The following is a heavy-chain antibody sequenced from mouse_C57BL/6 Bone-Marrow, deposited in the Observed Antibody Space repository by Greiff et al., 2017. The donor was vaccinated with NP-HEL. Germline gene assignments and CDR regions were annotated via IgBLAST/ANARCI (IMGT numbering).Heavy chain of an antibody. V-gene: IGHV1-55*01. D-gene: IGHD2-14*01. CDR3: AGGYRAY. CDR2: IYPGSGST. Sequence: VQLQQPGAELVKPGASVTMSCTASCYPFSSYWLPWVTPRPGQGLEWIGDIYPGSGSTNYNEKFKSKATLTVDTSSSTAYMQLSSLTSKDSAVYYCAGGYRAYWGQGTLVTVSA. J-gene: IGHJ3*01. CDR1: CYPFSSYW.